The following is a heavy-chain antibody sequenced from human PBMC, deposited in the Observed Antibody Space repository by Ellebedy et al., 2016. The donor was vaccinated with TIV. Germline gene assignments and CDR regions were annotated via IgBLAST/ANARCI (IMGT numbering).Heavy chain of an antibody. CDR1: RGTFSSYA. J-gene: IGHJ1*01. Sequence: AASVKVSCKASRGTFSSYAISWVRQAPGQGLEWMGGIIPVLETPNYAQKFQGRLTVSADKSTNTAYMELSSLTSEDTAVYYCAADLASVGQWGQGTLVIVSS. CDR3: AADLASVGQ. V-gene: IGHV1-69*10. CDR2: IIPVLETP. D-gene: IGHD1-26*01.